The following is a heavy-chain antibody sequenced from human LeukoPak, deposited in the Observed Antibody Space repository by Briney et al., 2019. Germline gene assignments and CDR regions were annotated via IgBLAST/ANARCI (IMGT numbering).Heavy chain of an antibody. CDR3: ARGFWWELRG. CDR2: IISILGIA. Sequence: SVKVSCKASGGTFSSYAISWVRQAPGQGLEWMGRIISILGIANYAQKFQGRVTMTRNTSISTAYMELSSLRSEDTAVYYCARGFWWELRGWGQGTLVTVSS. V-gene: IGHV1-69*04. D-gene: IGHD1-26*01. J-gene: IGHJ4*02. CDR1: GGTFSSYA.